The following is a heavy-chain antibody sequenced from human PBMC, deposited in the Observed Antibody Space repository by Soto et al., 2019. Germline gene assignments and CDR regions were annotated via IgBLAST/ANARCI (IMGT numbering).Heavy chain of an antibody. Sequence: ASVKVSCKASGYTFTSYGISWVRQAPGQGLEWMGWISAYNGNTNYAQKLQGRVTMTTDTSTSTAYMELRSLRSDDTAVYYCARDGMTTVTITWFDPWGQGTLVTVSS. V-gene: IGHV1-18*04. CDR3: ARDGMTTVTITWFDP. D-gene: IGHD4-4*01. CDR1: GYTFTSYG. J-gene: IGHJ5*02. CDR2: ISAYNGNT.